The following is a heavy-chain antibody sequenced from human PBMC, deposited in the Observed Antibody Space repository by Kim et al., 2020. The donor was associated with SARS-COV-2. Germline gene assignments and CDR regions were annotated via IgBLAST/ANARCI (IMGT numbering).Heavy chain of an antibody. J-gene: IGHJ4*02. D-gene: IGHD6-13*01. Sequence: YVDSVKGLFTIFRDDARDSLYLQMNSLRVEDTAVYYCTRGGYTSSWFWNYWGQGTLVTVSS. V-gene: IGHV3-7*01. CDR3: TRGGYTSSWFWNY.